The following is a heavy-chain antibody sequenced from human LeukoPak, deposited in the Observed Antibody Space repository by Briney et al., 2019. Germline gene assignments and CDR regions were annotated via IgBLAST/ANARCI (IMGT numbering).Heavy chain of an antibody. CDR1: GYSFTSYW. J-gene: IGHJ4*02. D-gene: IGHD6-19*01. Sequence: GESLKISCKGSGYSFTSYWIGWVRQMPGKGLEWMGIIYPGDSDTRYSPSFQGQVTISADKSISTAYLQWSSLKASDTAMYYCARVIPIAVAATGYYFDYWGQGTLVTVSS. V-gene: IGHV5-51*01. CDR2: IYPGDSDT. CDR3: ARVIPIAVAATGYYFDY.